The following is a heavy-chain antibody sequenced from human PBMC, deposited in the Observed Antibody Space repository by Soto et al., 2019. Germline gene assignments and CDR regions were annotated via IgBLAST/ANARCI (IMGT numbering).Heavy chain of an antibody. J-gene: IGHJ4*02. CDR3: AIYCSSTSCYPEEFDY. CDR1: GGTFSSYA. CDR2: IIPIFGTA. V-gene: IGHV1-69*01. D-gene: IGHD2-2*01. Sequence: QVQLVQSGAEVKKPGSSVKVSCKASGGTFSSYAISWVRQAPGQGLEWMGGIIPIFGTANYAQKFQGRVMITADESTSTAYMELSSLRSEDTAVYYCAIYCSSTSCYPEEFDYWGQGTLVTVSS.